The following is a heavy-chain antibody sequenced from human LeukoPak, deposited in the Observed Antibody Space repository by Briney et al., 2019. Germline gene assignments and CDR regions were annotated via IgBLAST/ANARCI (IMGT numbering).Heavy chain of an antibody. Sequence: GGSLRLSCAASGFTFSNSGMIWVRQAPGKGLEWVSAIITDETTYYADSVKGRFTISRDNSKNTVFLQMSSLRVEDTALYYCAKIPNTISWYFDFWGQGTLVTVSS. V-gene: IGHV3-23*01. CDR1: GFTFSNSG. J-gene: IGHJ4*02. CDR2: IITDETT. D-gene: IGHD6-13*01. CDR3: AKIPNTISWYFDF.